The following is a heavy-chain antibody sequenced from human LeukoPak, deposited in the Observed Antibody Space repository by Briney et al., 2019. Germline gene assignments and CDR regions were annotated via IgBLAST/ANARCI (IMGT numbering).Heavy chain of an antibody. D-gene: IGHD3-3*01. Sequence: GGSLRLSCAASGFTFSSYAMSWVRQAPGKGLEWVAGLRGGGGSPYYTDSVKGRFTISRDNSKNMLYLQMNSLRAEDTARYYCATTLRPEMTFVEILDWWGQGTLVTVST. CDR2: LRGGGGSP. J-gene: IGHJ4*02. CDR3: ATTLRPEMTFVEILDW. CDR1: GFTFSSYA. V-gene: IGHV3-23*01.